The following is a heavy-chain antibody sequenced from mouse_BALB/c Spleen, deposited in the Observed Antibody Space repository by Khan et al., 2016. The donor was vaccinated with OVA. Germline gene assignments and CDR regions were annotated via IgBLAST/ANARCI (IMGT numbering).Heavy chain of an antibody. CDR3: EREWGAWFPY. CDR1: GYTFTDYN. CDR2: IYPGSNNS. J-gene: IGHJ3*01. Sequence: QVQLKQSGAELARPGASVKLSCKASGYTFTDYNINWVKQRTGQGLEWIGEIYPGSNNSYYTEKFTGKATLTADKSSRTAYMQLSSLTSEESAVYFCEREWGAWFPYWGQGTLVTVSA. V-gene: IGHV1-77*01.